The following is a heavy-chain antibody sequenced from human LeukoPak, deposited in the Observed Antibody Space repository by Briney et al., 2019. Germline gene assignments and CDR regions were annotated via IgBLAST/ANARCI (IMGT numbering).Heavy chain of an antibody. CDR2: ISYEGNNK. J-gene: IGHJ6*02. CDR1: GFMFSRYA. V-gene: IGHV3-30*04. Sequence: PGGSLRLSCAASGFMFSRYAMHWVRQAPGKGLEWMRVISYEGNNKYYAASVKGRVTISRDNSKSTLYMQLNSLRTDDTAVYYCAREADEEDGGYNYGRGYYYFYGMDVWGHGTTVTVPS. D-gene: IGHD5-18*01. CDR3: AREADEEDGGYNYGRGYYYFYGMDV.